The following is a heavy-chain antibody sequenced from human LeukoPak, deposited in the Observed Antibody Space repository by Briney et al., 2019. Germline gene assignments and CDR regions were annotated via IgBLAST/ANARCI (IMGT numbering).Heavy chain of an antibody. CDR1: GFTFYDYT. CDR2: ISWDGGST. J-gene: IGHJ6*03. V-gene: IGHV3-43*01. CDR3: AKGGYYYYMDV. Sequence: GGSLRLSCAASGFTFYDYTMHWVRQAPGKGLEWVSLISWDGGSTYYADSVKGRFTISRDNSKNSLYLQMNSLRTEDTALYYCAKGGYYYYMDVWGKGTTVTVSS. D-gene: IGHD3-16*01.